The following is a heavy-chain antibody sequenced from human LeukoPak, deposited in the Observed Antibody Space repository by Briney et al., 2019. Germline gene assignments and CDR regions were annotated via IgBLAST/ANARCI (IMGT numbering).Heavy chain of an antibody. CDR2: IYNTRST. D-gene: IGHD3-10*02. Sequence: SETLSLTCTVSGGSISSYYWTWIRQPPGKGLEWIGFIYNTRSTNYNPSLKSRVTISFDTSKNQFSLKLNSVTAADTAVYYCARDGTSGTYHVPFDYWGQGTLVTVSS. J-gene: IGHJ4*02. CDR1: GGSISSYY. CDR3: ARDGTSGTYHVPFDY. V-gene: IGHV4-59*01.